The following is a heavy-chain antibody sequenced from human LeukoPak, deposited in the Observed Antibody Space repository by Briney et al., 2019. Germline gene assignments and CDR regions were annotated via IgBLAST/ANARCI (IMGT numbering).Heavy chain of an antibody. CDR2: ISWNSGSI. CDR3: AKGLCAVTTGCAFDI. D-gene: IGHD4-17*01. V-gene: IGHV3-9*03. Sequence: GRSLRLSCAASGFTFGDYAMHWVRQAPGKGLEWVSGISWNSGSIGYADSVKGRFTISRDNAKNSLYPQMNSLRAEDMALYYCAKGLCAVTTGCAFDIWGQGTMVTVSS. J-gene: IGHJ3*02. CDR1: GFTFGDYA.